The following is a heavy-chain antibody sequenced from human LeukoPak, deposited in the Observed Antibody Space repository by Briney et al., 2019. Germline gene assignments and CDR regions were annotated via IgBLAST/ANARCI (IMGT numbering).Heavy chain of an antibody. CDR1: GYTCTSYY. D-gene: IGHD4-11*01. Sequence: ASSVKVSRKASGYTCTSYYMHWVRQVPGQGLEWMGIINPSGGSTSYAQKFQGRVTMTRDTSRSTVYMELSSLRSEDTAVYYCARGDYSKTRPLGYWGQGTLVTFSS. CDR3: ARGDYSKTRPLGY. J-gene: IGHJ4*02. CDR2: INPSGGST. V-gene: IGHV1-46*01.